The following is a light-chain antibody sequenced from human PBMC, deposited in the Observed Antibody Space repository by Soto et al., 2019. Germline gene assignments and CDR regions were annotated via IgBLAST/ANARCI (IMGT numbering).Light chain of an antibody. CDR3: QQYNSYSLT. V-gene: IGKV1-5*03. J-gene: IGKJ4*01. Sequence: DIQMTQSPSSLSASVGNRVTITCQASQDIATYLNWYQQKPGKAPNLLIYKASSLESGVPSRFSGSGSGTEFTLTISSLQPDDFATYYCQQYNSYSLTFGGGTKVDIK. CDR1: QDIATY. CDR2: KAS.